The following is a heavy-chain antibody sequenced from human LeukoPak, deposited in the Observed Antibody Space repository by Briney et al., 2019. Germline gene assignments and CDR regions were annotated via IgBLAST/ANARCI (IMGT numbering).Heavy chain of an antibody. CDR1: GYTFTNYA. D-gene: IGHD5-12*01. J-gene: IGHJ5*02. CDR3: AREDHGYSGPNWFDP. V-gene: IGHV1-3*01. Sequence: ASVKVSCKASGYTFTNYAMHWVRQAPGQRLEWMGWINAGNGNIKYSQKFQGRVTITRDTSASTAYMKLSSLRSEDTAVYYCAREDHGYSGPNWFDPWGQGTLVTVSS. CDR2: INAGNGNI.